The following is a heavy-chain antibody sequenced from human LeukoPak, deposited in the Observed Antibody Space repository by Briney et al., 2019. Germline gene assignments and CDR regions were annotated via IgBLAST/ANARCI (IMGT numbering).Heavy chain of an antibody. Sequence: GGSLRLSCAASGFTFSSYAMHWVRQAPGKGLEWVAVIPYDGSNKYYADSVKGRFTISRDNSKNTLYLQMNSLRAEDTAVYYCARGAGDIVVVVAASTPVPFDYWGQGTLVTVSS. J-gene: IGHJ4*02. V-gene: IGHV3-30-3*01. CDR2: IPYDGSNK. CDR3: ARGAGDIVVVVAASTPVPFDY. D-gene: IGHD2-15*01. CDR1: GFTFSSYA.